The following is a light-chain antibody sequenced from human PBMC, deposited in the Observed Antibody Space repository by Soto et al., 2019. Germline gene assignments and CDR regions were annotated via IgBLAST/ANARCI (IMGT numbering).Light chain of an antibody. V-gene: IGLV4-60*02. J-gene: IGLJ2*01. CDR1: SGNSNYV. CDR3: ETWDISGLV. CDR2: LDIGGSH. Sequence: QSVLTQSSSASASLGSSVKLTCTRSSGNSNYVFAGHQQQPVKAPRYLLQLDIGGSHHKGIGVPDRFSGSSSAAARYLTISNLHYEDDADYYCETWDISGLVFGGGTKLTVL.